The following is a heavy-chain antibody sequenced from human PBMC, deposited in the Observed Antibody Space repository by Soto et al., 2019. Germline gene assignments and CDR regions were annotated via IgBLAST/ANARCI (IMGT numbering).Heavy chain of an antibody. V-gene: IGHV1-8*01. CDR1: GYTFTSYD. CDR2: MNPNSGNT. J-gene: IGHJ5*02. D-gene: IGHD3-9*01. CDR3: ARGYYDILTGYYGTHTYWFYX. Sequence: ASVKVSCKASGYTFTSYDINWVRQATGQGLEWMGWMNPNSGNTGYAQKFQGRVTMTRKTSISTDYMELSSLRSEDMAVYYCARGYYDILTGYYGTHTYWFYXWGQGTLFTVSX.